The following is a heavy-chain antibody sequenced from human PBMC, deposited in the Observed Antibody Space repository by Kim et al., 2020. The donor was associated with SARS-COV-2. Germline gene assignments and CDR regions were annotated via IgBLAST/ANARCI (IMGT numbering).Heavy chain of an antibody. CDR3: ARSWGYYYDILTGPTEIYYFDY. V-gene: IGHV3-7*03. CDR2: IKQDGSEK. CDR1: GFTFSSYW. D-gene: IGHD3-9*01. Sequence: GGSLRLSCAASGFTFSSYWMSWVRQAPGKGLEWVANIKQDGSEKYYVDSVKGRFTISRDNAKNSLYLQMNSLRAEDTAVYYCARSWGYYYDILTGPTEIYYFDYWGQGTLVTASS. J-gene: IGHJ4*02.